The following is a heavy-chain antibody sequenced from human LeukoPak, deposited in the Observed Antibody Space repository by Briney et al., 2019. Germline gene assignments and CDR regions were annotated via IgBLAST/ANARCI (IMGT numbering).Heavy chain of an antibody. Sequence: GGSLRLSCAASGFSFSTYSMNWVRQAPGKGLQWVSYISSGSSAIYYTDSVKGRFTITRDDAKNSVYLQMNSLRTEDTAVYYCGTGDPRFDYWGQGVLVTVSS. CDR3: GTGDPRFDY. J-gene: IGHJ4*02. D-gene: IGHD7-27*01. V-gene: IGHV3-48*01. CDR2: ISSGSSAI. CDR1: GFSFSTYS.